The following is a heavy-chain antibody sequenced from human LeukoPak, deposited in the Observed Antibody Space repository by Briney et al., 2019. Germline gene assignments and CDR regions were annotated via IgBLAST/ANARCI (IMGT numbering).Heavy chain of an antibody. CDR3: ARANTITTISYGFEI. Sequence: ASVKVSFKASGYTFTGYYMHWVRQAPGQGLEWLGWINPNSGGTNYAQKFQGRVSMTRDTSISTAYMDLSSLRSDDTAVYYCARANTITTISYGFEIWGQGTMVTVSS. CDR1: GYTFTGYY. CDR2: INPNSGGT. V-gene: IGHV1-2*02. J-gene: IGHJ3*02. D-gene: IGHD1-14*01.